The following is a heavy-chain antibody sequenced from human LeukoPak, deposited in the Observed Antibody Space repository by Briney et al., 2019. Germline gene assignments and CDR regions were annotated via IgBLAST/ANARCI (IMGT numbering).Heavy chain of an antibody. CDR1: GYTFTSYG. CDR2: ISAYNGNT. J-gene: IGHJ4*02. CDR3: ARGSVTTVTLKD. D-gene: IGHD4-17*01. V-gene: IGHV1-18*01. Sequence: ASVTVSCTASGYTFTSYGISWVRQAPGQGLEWMGWISAYNGNTNYAQKLQGRVTMTTDTSTSTAYMELRSLRSDDTAVYYCARGSVTTVTLKDWGQGTLVTVSS.